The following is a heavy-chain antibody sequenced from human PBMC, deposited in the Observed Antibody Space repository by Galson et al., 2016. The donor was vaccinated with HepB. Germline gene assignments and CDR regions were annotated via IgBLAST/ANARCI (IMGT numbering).Heavy chain of an antibody. D-gene: IGHD5-18*01. CDR3: ARVDTVPRYKYFYYYGMDV. V-gene: IGHV4-34*01. CDR1: GGSFSAYY. CDR2: INHSGTT. Sequence: SETLSLTCAFYGGSFSAYYWSWIRQPPGKGLEWIGEINHSGTTTYNPSLMSRVTISIDTSKSQFSLKMNSVTAADTAVYYCARVDTVPRYKYFYYYGMDVWGQGTTVTVSS. J-gene: IGHJ6*02.